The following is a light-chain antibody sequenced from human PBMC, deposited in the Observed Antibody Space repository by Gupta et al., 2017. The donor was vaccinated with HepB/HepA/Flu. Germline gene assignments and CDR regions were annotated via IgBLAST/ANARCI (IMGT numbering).Light chain of an antibody. V-gene: IGLV3-19*01. CDR3: GSWDISGSHPI. CDR1: RLRNDY. CDR2: GKN. J-gene: IGLJ2*01. Sequence: SSELTQDPTVSVALGQTVNITCQGDRLRNDYASWYQQKPGQAPLLVIYGKNNRPSGIPDRFSGSSSGNMASLTITGAQAEDEADYYCGSWDISGSHPIFGGGAKLTVL.